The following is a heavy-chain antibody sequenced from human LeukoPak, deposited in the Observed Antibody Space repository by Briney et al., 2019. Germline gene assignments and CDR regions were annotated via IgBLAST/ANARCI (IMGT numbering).Heavy chain of an antibody. CDR3: ARDGEYTENIVVEPAATPFDY. Sequence: RTSETLSLTCAVYGGSFSGYYWSWIRQPPGKGLEWLGEINHSGSTNYNPSLKSRVTISVDTSKNQFSLKLSSVTAADTAVYYCARDGEYTENIVVEPAATPFDYWGQGTLVTVSS. V-gene: IGHV4-34*01. CDR2: INHSGST. D-gene: IGHD2-2*01. CDR1: GGSFSGYY. J-gene: IGHJ4*02.